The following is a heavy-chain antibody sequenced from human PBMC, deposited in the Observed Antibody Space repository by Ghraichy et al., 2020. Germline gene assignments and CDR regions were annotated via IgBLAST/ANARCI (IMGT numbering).Heavy chain of an antibody. Sequence: GGSLRLSCAASGFTFSSYGMHWVRQAPGKGLEWVAVISYDRSNKYYADSVKGRFTISRDNSKNTLYLQMNSLRAEDTAVYYCAKDVYSSSWSDFDYWGQGTLVTVSS. D-gene: IGHD6-13*01. CDR3: AKDVYSSSWSDFDY. V-gene: IGHV3-30*18. CDR2: ISYDRSNK. CDR1: GFTFSSYG. J-gene: IGHJ4*02.